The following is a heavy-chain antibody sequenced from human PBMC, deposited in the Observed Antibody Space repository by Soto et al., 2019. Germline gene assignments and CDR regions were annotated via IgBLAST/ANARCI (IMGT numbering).Heavy chain of an antibody. CDR3: AADLARLPAAFDI. V-gene: IGHV1-58*01. J-gene: IGHJ3*02. Sequence: HMQLVQSGPEVKKPGTSVKVSCKASGFTFINSAGQWVRQARGQRLEWIGWIVVDSGNINYAKKFQERVTITRDMSTSTASMKLSSLRFEDTDVYYCAADLARLPAAFDIWCQGTMVTVSS. D-gene: IGHD5-12*01. CDR2: IVVDSGNI. CDR1: GFTFINSA.